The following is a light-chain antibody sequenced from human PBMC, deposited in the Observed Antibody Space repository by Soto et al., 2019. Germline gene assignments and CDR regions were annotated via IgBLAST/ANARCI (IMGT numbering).Light chain of an antibody. CDR2: EVN. V-gene: IGLV2-14*01. Sequence: QSALTQPASVSGSPGQSITISCTGTFSDVGRYNSVSWYQQRPGKAPKLMIFEVNNRPSGVSNRFSVAKSGNTASLAISGLQTDDEAAYYCCSHTATSAAVFGTGTKATV. CDR3: CSHTATSAAV. J-gene: IGLJ1*01. CDR1: FSDVGRYNS.